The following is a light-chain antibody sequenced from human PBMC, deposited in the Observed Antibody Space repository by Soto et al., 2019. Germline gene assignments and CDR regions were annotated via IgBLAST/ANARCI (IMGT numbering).Light chain of an antibody. V-gene: IGKV3D-15*01. CDR1: QGVDND. CDR3: QQYNNWPLT. CDR2: DAS. J-gene: IGKJ4*01. Sequence: EIVLTQSPATLSLPPGDRATLSCRASQGVDNDLAWYQQKPGQPPRLLIYDASTRATGIPARFSGSQSGTEFTLTISSLLSEDFAVYSCQQYNNWPLTFGGGTKVDIK.